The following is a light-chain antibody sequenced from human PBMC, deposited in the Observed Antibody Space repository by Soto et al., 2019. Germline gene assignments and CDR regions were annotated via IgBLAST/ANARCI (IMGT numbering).Light chain of an antibody. CDR3: LQHNSYPPA. J-gene: IGKJ1*01. CDR2: CAS. Sequence: DIQMTQSTSSLSASVGDRVTITCRASQAIRNDLGWFQQKPGKATKRLIYCASNLHSGVPSRFSGSGSVTEFTLTISGLQPEDFAIYYCLQHNSYPPAFGQGTKVDIK. V-gene: IGKV1-17*01. CDR1: QAIRND.